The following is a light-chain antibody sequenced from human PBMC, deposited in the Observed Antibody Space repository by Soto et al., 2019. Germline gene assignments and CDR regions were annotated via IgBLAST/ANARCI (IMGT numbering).Light chain of an antibody. V-gene: IGKV3-20*01. J-gene: IGKJ5*01. CDR3: QQYGSTPPIT. Sequence: EIVLTQSPGTLSLSPGERATLSCRASQSVRSNNLAWYQQKPGQAPRLLIYDASSRATGIPDRFGGSGSWTDVSLTISRLEAEDFAVYYCQQYGSTPPITFGQGTQLEIK. CDR2: DAS. CDR1: QSVRSNN.